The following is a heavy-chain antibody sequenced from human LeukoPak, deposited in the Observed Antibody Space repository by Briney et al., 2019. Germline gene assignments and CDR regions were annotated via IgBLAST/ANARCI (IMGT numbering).Heavy chain of an antibody. D-gene: IGHD6-19*01. CDR1: GDSISSYY. Sequence: SETLSLTCTVSGDSISSYYWSWIRQPPGKGLEWIGYIYYGGSTNYNPSLKSRVTISIDTSKNQFSLKLSSVTAADTAVYYCARRRYSSGQIDYWGQGTLVTVSS. V-gene: IGHV4-59*08. J-gene: IGHJ4*02. CDR2: IYYGGST. CDR3: ARRRYSSGQIDY.